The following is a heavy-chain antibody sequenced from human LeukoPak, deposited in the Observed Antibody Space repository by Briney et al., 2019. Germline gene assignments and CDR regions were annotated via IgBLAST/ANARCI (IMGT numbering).Heavy chain of an antibody. CDR3: XXXXXGNYYYYYMDV. CDR1: GYTFSGYY. CDR2: ISAYNGNT. J-gene: IGHJ6*03. Sequence: GGSLRLSCAASGYTFSGYYMHWVRQAPGQGLEWMGWISAYNGNTNYAQKLQGRVTMTTDTSTSTAYMELRSLRSDDTAVYYCXXXXXGNYYYYYMDVWGKGTTVTVSS. V-gene: IGHV1-18*01.